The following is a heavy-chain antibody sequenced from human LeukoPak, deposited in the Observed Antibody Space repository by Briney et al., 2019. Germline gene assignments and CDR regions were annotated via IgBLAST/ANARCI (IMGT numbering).Heavy chain of an antibody. Sequence: SVKVSCKASGGTFSSYAISWVRQAPGQGLEWMGGIIPIFSTANYAQKFQGRVTITADESTSTAYMELSSLRSEDTAVYYCARSYLGQSTAAIRLQYNWFDPWGQGTLVTVSS. J-gene: IGHJ5*02. CDR1: GGTFSSYA. CDR2: IIPIFSTA. D-gene: IGHD2-2*02. V-gene: IGHV1-69*13. CDR3: ARSYLGQSTAAIRLQYNWFDP.